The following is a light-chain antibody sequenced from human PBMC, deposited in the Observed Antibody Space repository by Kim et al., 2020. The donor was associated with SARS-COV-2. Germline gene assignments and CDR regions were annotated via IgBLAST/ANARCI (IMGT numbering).Light chain of an antibody. CDR2: YDS. CDR3: QVWDSSSDHWV. J-gene: IGLJ3*02. V-gene: IGLV3-21*04. Sequence: SYELTQPPSVSVAPGKTASITCGGNNIGSKSVHWYQQKPGQAPVLVIYYDSDRPSGIPERFSGSNSENTATLTISRVEAGDEADYYCQVWDSSSDHWVFG. CDR1: NIGSKS.